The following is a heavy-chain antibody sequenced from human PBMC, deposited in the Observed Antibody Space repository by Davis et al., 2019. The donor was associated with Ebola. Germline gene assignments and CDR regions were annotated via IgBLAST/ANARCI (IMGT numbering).Heavy chain of an antibody. V-gene: IGHV4-38-2*02. Sequence: MPGGSLRLSCTVSGYSISSGYYWGWIRQPPGKGLEWIGSIYLTGKTYYNPSLKSRVTISVDTSKNQFSLKLSSVTAADTAVYYCAKAYDSSGYAWFDPWGQGTLVTVSS. CDR2: IYLTGKT. J-gene: IGHJ5*02. CDR1: GYSISSGYY. D-gene: IGHD3-22*01. CDR3: AKAYDSSGYAWFDP.